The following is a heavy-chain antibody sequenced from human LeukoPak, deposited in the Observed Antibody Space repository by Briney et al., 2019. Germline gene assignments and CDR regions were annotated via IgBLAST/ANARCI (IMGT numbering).Heavy chain of an antibody. CDR3: VRGAGPLFDP. V-gene: IGHV3-48*04. CDR2: ITSSSTTT. J-gene: IGHJ5*02. Sequence: GGSLRLSCAASGFTFSSYAMHWVRQAPGKGLEWLSYITSSSTTTSYADSVKGRFTVSRDNAKNSLYLQMNGLRADDTAVYYCVRGAGPLFDPWGQGTLVTVSS. CDR1: GFTFSSYA.